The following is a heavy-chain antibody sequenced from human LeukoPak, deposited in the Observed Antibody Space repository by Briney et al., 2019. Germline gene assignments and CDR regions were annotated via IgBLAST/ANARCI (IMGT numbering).Heavy chain of an antibody. CDR2: ISGGGDST. CDR1: GFTFSSYV. J-gene: IGHJ4*02. V-gene: IGHV3-23*01. CDR3: AKPLAPGYTSGWANFDY. Sequence: GGSLRLSCAASGFTFSSYVMSWVRQAPGKGLEGVSGISGGGDSTYYADSVNGRFTISRENSRTTLYLQMNSLRAEDTAVYYCAKPLAPGYTSGWANFDYWGQGALVTVSS. D-gene: IGHD6-19*01.